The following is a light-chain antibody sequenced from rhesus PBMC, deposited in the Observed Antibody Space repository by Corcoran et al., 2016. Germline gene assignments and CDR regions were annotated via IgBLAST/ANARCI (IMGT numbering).Light chain of an antibody. CDR3: QQHNNSPRT. CDR2: RAS. Sequence: DIQMTQSPSSLSASVGDRVTITCRASQGISHWLAWYQQKPGKAPKLLIYRASNLVTGVPSRFSGSGSGTDCTLTISSLQPEDIATYYCQQHNNSPRTFGQGTKVEIK. V-gene: IGKV1-69*01. CDR1: QGISHW. J-gene: IGKJ1*01.